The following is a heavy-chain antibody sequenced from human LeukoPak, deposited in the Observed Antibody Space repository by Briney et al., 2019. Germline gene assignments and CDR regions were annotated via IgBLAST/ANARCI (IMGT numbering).Heavy chain of an antibody. CDR3: ARDHSGSYIN. Sequence: PSETLSLTCTVSAYSISSGYYWGWIRQPPGKGLEWIGSLSHSGSTYYNPSLKSRVTISVDTSKNQFSLKLSSVTAADTAVYYCARDHSGSYINWGQGTLVTVSS. J-gene: IGHJ4*02. V-gene: IGHV4-38-2*02. CDR2: LSHSGST. D-gene: IGHD1-26*01. CDR1: AYSISSGYY.